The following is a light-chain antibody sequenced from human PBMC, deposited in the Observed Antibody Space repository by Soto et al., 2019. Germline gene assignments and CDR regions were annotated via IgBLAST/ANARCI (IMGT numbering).Light chain of an antibody. CDR2: DAS. CDR3: QHYDNLPPT. V-gene: IGKV1-33*01. Sequence: DIQMTQSPSSLSASVGDRVTITCQASQDISDYLNWYQQIPGKAPKLLIYDASNLETGVPSRFSGSGSGTDFTFTISSLQPEDIATYYCQHYDNLPPTFGGGTKVEIK. J-gene: IGKJ4*01. CDR1: QDISDY.